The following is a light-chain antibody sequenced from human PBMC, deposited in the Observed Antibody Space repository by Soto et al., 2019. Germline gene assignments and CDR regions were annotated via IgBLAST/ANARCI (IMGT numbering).Light chain of an antibody. Sequence: VLTQPPSVSEAPGQRVTISCTGSSSNIGAGYEAHWYQQVPGTAPKLLIYENNNRPSGVPDRFSGSKSGTSASLAITGLQAEDEAEYYCQSYDSSLSGYVFGTGTNVTVL. CDR2: ENN. J-gene: IGLJ1*01. CDR1: SSNIGAGYE. CDR3: QSYDSSLSGYV. V-gene: IGLV1-40*01.